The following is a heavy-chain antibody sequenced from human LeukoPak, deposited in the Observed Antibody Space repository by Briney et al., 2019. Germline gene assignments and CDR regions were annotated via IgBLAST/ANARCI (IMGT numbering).Heavy chain of an antibody. J-gene: IGHJ6*03. Sequence: GGSLRLSCAASGFTVSSNYMSWVRQAPGKGLEWVSVIYSGGSTYYADSVKGRFTISRDNSKNTLYLQMNSLRAEDTAVYYCARVTGLGTYYYYYYMDVWGKGTTVTVSS. CDR1: GFTVSSNY. CDR3: ARVTGLGTYYYYYYMDV. V-gene: IGHV3-53*01. D-gene: IGHD3-16*01. CDR2: IYSGGST.